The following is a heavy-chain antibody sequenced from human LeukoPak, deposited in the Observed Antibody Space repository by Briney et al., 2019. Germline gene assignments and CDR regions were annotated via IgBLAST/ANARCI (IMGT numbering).Heavy chain of an antibody. V-gene: IGHV4-30-4*01. CDR1: GGSISSGDYS. Sequence: KTSETLSLTCTVSGGSISSGDYSWSWIRQPPGKGLEWIGYIYYSGSTYYNPSLKSRVTISVDTSKNQFSLKLSSVTAADTAVYYCAREGEDDYSNYGGPYFDYWGQGTLVTVSS. J-gene: IGHJ4*02. D-gene: IGHD4-4*01. CDR2: IYYSGST. CDR3: AREGEDDYSNYGGPYFDY.